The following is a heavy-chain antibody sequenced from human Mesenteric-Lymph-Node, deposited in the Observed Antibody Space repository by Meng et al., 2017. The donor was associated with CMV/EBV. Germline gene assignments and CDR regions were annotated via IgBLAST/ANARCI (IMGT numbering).Heavy chain of an antibody. V-gene: IGHV3-48*04. D-gene: IGHD2-2*01. CDR2: ISSSSSTI. Sequence: GGSLRLSCAASGFTFSSYSMNWVRQAPGKGLEWVSYISSSSSTIYYADSVKGRFTISRDNAKNSLYLQMNSLRAEDTAVYYCVRFVGYCSVTSCFDFWGQGTLVTVSS. CDR1: GFTFSSYS. CDR3: VRFVGYCSVTSCFDF. J-gene: IGHJ4*02.